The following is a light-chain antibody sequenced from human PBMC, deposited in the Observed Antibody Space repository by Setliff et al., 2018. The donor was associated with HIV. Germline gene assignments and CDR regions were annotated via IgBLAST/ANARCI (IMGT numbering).Light chain of an antibody. J-gene: IGLJ1*01. V-gene: IGLV2-14*01. Sequence: QSALTQPASVSGSPGQSITISCTGTISDVGGYNYVSWYQHHPGKAPKLLIYEVSNRPSWVSNRFSGSKSGNTASLTISGLQPEDEADYFCSSYTSSSTRVFGTWTKVTV. CDR1: ISDVGGYNY. CDR3: SSYTSSSTRV. CDR2: EVS.